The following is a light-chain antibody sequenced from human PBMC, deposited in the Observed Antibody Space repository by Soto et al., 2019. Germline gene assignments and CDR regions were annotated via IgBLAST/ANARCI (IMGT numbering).Light chain of an antibody. V-gene: IGKV1-6*01. J-gene: IGKJ1*01. CDR1: QGIRND. CDR2: AAS. CDR3: LQDYNYPRT. Sequence: AIQMTQSPSSLSASVGDRITITCRASQGIRNDLGWYQQKPGKAPNLLIYAASSLQSGVPSRFSGSGSGTDFTLTISSLQPEDFATYYCLQDYNYPRTFGQGTKVEIK.